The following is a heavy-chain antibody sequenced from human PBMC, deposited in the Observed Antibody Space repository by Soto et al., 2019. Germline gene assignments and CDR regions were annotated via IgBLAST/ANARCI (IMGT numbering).Heavy chain of an antibody. CDR3: ARHSKKPGDFDYYYGMDV. V-gene: IGHV4-59*08. CDR2: IHYRGNT. Sequence: ASETLSLTCTVSGGSMSPYYWSWIRQPPGKGLEWIANIHYRGNTNYNPSFESRVTISIDTSKNQFSLKLNSMTAADTAVYYCARHSKKPGDFDYYYGMDVWGQGTTVTVSS. CDR1: GGSMSPYY. J-gene: IGHJ6*02. D-gene: IGHD3-3*01.